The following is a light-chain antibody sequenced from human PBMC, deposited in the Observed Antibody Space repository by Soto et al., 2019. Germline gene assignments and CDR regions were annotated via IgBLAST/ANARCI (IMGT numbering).Light chain of an antibody. V-gene: IGLV1-51*02. CDR1: SSNIGNSY. CDR2: ENN. J-gene: IGLJ3*02. CDR3: GTWDTSLSVGV. Sequence: QSVLTQPPSVSAAPGQKVTISCSGSSSNIGNSYVYWYKHLRGTAPKLLSYENNKRPSGIPDRFSGSKSGTSATLGITGLQTGDEADYYCGTWDTSLSVGVLGGGTKLTVL.